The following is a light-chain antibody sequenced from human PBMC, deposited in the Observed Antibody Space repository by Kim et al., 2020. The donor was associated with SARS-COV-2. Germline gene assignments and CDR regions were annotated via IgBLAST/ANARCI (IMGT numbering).Light chain of an antibody. J-gene: IGLJ1*01. CDR3: SSYTGCSTV. V-gene: IGLV2-14*03. CDR1: SSDFGGHNS. Sequence: PGQSISLSCTGASSDFGGHNSVSWCQQCPGLSPQLVIYDVSNPPSGISNRFSGSKSGNTASLTISRLQAKDEAGYHCSSYTGCSTVFGTATKVTVL. CDR2: DVS.